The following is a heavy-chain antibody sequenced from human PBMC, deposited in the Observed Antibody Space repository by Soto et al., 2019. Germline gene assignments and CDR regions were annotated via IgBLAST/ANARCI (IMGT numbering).Heavy chain of an antibody. D-gene: IGHD2-15*01. CDR1: GFTFSSYG. J-gene: IGHJ4*02. Sequence: GGSLRLSCAASGFTFSSYGMHWVRQAPGKGLEWVAVIWYDGSNKYYADSVKGRFTISRDNSKNTLYLQMNSLRAEDTAVYYCARDRGWRKEIDYWGQGTLVTVSS. CDR2: IWYDGSNK. V-gene: IGHV3-33*01. CDR3: ARDRGWRKEIDY.